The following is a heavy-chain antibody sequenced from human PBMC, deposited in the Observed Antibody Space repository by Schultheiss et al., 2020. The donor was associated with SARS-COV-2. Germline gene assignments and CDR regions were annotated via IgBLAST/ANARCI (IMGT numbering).Heavy chain of an antibody. J-gene: IGHJ4*02. CDR2: ISSTGSYA. D-gene: IGHD3-22*01. Sequence: LSLTCTVSGGSISSSSYYWGWIRQPPGKGLEWLSFISSTGSYANYADSVKGRFTISRDNAKNSLYLQMNSLRAEDTAVYYCARDQQEHAAGLTMIVVPTVMGYWGQGTLVTVSS. CDR3: ARDQQEHAAGLTMIVVPTVMGY. CDR1: GGSISSSSYY. V-gene: IGHV3-11*06.